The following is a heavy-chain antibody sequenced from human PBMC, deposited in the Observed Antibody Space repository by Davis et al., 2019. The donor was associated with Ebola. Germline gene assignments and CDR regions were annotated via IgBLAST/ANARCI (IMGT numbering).Heavy chain of an antibody. V-gene: IGHV3-53*01. CDR3: VREGRVEWYGGDS. D-gene: IGHD3-3*01. CDR1: GFTVSSNY. CDR2: IYIGGST. Sequence: PGGSLRLSCAASGFTVSSNYMSWVRQAPGKGLEWVSVIYIGGSTYYADSVKGRFTISRDNSKNTLYLQMNNLRGEDTAVYYCVREGRVEWYGGDSWGQGTLVTVSS. J-gene: IGHJ4*02.